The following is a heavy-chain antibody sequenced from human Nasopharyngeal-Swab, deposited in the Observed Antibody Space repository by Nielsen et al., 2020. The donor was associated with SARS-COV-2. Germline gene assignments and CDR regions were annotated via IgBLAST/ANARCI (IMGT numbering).Heavy chain of an antibody. CDR1: GGSVSSGSYY. V-gene: IGHV4-39*07. D-gene: IGHD3-10*01. CDR3: ARFPTPQRKSITMVRGNYYYMDV. Sequence: GSLRLSCTVSGGSVSSGSYYWSWIRQPPGKGLEWIGEINHSGSTNYNPSLKSRVTISVDTSKNQFSLKLSSVTAADTAVYYCARFPTPQRKSITMVRGNYYYMDVWGKGTTVTVSS. CDR2: INHSGST. J-gene: IGHJ6*03.